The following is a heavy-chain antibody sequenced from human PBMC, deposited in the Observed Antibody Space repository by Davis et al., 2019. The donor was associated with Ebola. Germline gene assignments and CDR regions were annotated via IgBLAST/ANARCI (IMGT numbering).Heavy chain of an antibody. CDR2: IKSNTDGGTT. D-gene: IGHD2-2*01. CDR1: GFTFSNAW. V-gene: IGHV3-15*01. CDR3: TADVVPAATRGVYYYYYYMDV. Sequence: GGSLRLSCAASGFTFSNAWMSWVRQAPGKGLEWVGRIKSNTDGGTTDYAAPVKGRFTISRDDSKNTLYLQMNSLKTEDSAVYYCTADVVPAATRGVYYYYYYMDVWGKGTTVTVSS. J-gene: IGHJ6*03.